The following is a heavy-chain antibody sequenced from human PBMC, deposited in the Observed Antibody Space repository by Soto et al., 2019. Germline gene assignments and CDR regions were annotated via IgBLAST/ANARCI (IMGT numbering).Heavy chain of an antibody. CDR1: GFTFRNVV. V-gene: IGHV3-23*01. Sequence: EVQLLESGGGIVQPGGSLRVSCVASGFTFRNVVMSWVRQAPGKGLEWVSAIRGTGGEIFYADSVKGRFTISRDNSKNTLYLQMNSLRDEDTALYLCAQDRGWGLVSPSHDYWGQGTLVTVSS. D-gene: IGHD6-19*01. CDR3: AQDRGWGLVSPSHDY. J-gene: IGHJ4*02. CDR2: IRGTGGEI.